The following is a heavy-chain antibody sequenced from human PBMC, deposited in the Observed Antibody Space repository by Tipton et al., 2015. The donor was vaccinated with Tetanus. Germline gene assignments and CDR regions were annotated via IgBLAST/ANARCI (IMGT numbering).Heavy chain of an antibody. CDR1: GFNFGSYA. V-gene: IGHV3-23*01. J-gene: IGHJ3*02. Sequence: SLRLSCAASGFNFGSYAMNWVRQAPGMGLEWVSDINGGGGSTHYADSVKGRSTISRDNSKNTVYLQMNSLRVEDTALYYCAKDRSFALVNALDMWGPGTLVTVS. CDR2: INGGGGST. CDR3: AKDRSFALVNALDM. D-gene: IGHD3/OR15-3a*01.